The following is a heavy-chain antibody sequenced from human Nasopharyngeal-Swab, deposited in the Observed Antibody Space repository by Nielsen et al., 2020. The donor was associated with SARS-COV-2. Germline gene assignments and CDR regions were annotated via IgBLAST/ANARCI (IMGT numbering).Heavy chain of an antibody. J-gene: IGHJ6*02. CDR3: ARVAAAGGDV. D-gene: IGHD6-13*01. CDR2: IYYSGST. V-gene: IGHV4-59*01. Sequence: WIRQPPGKGLEWIGYIYYSGSTNHNPSLKSRVTISVDTSKNQFSLKLSSVTAADTAVYYCARVAAAGGDVWGQGTTVTVSS.